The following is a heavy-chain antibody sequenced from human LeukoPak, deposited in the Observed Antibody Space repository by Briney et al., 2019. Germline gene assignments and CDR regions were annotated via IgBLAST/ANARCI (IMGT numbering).Heavy chain of an antibody. J-gene: IGHJ6*03. V-gene: IGHV3-20*04. CDR1: GFMFSSYW. D-gene: IGHD4-11*01. CDR2: INWNGDST. CDR3: AREKVTTDNHYYMDV. Sequence: GGSLRLSCAASGFMFSSYWMSWVRQAPGKGLQWVSAINWNGDSTSYADSVKGRFTISRDNAKNSLYLQMNSLRAEDTALYYCAREKVTTDNHYYMDVWGKGTTVTVSS.